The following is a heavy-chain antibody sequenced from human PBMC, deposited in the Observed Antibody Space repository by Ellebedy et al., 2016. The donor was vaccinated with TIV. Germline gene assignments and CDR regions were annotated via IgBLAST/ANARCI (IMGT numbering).Heavy chain of an antibody. CDR2: IYYGGST. J-gene: IGHJ4*02. D-gene: IGHD2-15*01. CDR3: ARSPSLTRSYFDY. CDR1: GGSISSSTYY. Sequence: MPSETLSLTCTVSGGSISSSTYYWGWIRQAPGKGLDWIGSIYYGGSTYYNPSLQSRVTISVDTSKNQFSLKLTSVTAADTAVYYCARSPSLTRSYFDYWGQGTLVTVSS. V-gene: IGHV4-39*01.